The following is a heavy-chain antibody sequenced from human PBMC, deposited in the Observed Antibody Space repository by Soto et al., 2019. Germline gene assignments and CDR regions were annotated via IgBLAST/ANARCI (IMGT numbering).Heavy chain of an antibody. CDR1: GFMFSSAW. D-gene: IGHD1-1*01. CDR3: VEGWNDF. J-gene: IGHJ4*02. CDR2: IKSKKDGGAR. Sequence: EVHVVEPGGDLVEPGGSLGLSCETSGFMFSSAWMSWVRQAPGKGLEWVARIKSKKDGGARDYAAPVNGRFSISRDDSKSTVYLQMNSLRAEDTALYYCVEGWNDFWGQGTLVTVSS. V-gene: IGHV3-15*01.